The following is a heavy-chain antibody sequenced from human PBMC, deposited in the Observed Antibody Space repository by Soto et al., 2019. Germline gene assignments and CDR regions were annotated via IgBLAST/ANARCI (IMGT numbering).Heavy chain of an antibody. CDR3: ARERGAFSGQWLVRVGAFDI. CDR1: GGSISSYY. Sequence: ETLSLTCTVSGGSISSYYWSWIRQPPGKGLEWIGYIYYSGSTNYNPSLKSRVTISVDTSKNQFSLKLSSVTAADTAVYYCARERGAFSGQWLVRVGAFDIWGQGTMVTVSS. D-gene: IGHD6-19*01. V-gene: IGHV4-59*01. CDR2: IYYSGST. J-gene: IGHJ3*02.